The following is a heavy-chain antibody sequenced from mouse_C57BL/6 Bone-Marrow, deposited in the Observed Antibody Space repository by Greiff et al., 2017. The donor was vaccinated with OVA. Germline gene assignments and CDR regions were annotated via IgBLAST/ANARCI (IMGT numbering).Heavy chain of an antibody. Sequence: VQLQQSVAELVRPGASVKLSCTASGFNIKNTYMHWVKQRPEQGLEWIGRIDPATGNTKSAPKFQGKATITADTSSNTAYLQLSSLTSEDTAIYYCATPYYSNDGFAYWGQGTLVTVSA. CDR3: ATPYYSNDGFAY. CDR1: GFNIKNTY. D-gene: IGHD2-5*01. J-gene: IGHJ3*01. V-gene: IGHV14-3*01. CDR2: IDPATGNT.